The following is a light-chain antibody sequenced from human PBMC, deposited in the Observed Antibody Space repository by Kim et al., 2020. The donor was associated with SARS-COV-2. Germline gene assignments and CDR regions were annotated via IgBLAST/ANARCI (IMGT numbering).Light chain of an antibody. Sequence: GQSITIYCTGTSSDVGSYNLVSWYQQHPGKAPILMIYEGSKRPSGVSNRFSGSKSGNTASLTISGLQAEDEADYYCCSYAGSSSWVFGGGTQLTVL. V-gene: IGLV2-23*01. CDR2: EGS. J-gene: IGLJ3*02. CDR1: SSDVGSYNL. CDR3: CSYAGSSSWV.